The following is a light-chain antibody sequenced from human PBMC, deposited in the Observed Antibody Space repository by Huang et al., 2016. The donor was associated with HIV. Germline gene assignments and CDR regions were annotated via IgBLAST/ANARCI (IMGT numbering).Light chain of an antibody. J-gene: IGKJ2*01. Sequence: EIVMMQSPATLSVSPGERATLSCRASQSVSSKLAWYQQKPGQAPRLLIHGESTSATGTPARFSGSGSETECTLTISSLQSEDFEVYYCQQYNDWPPMYTFGQGTKLEIE. CDR1: QSVSSK. CDR2: GES. CDR3: QQYNDWPPMYT. V-gene: IGKV3-15*01.